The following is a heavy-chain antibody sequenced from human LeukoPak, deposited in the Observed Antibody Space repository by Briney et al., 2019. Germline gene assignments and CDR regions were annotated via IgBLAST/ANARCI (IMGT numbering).Heavy chain of an antibody. Sequence: GGSLRLSCAASGFTFSNYVINWVRQAPGKGLEWVSSISSGSTYIYYADLVKGRFTISRDNSKNTLYLQMNSLRAEDTAVYYCAKDLAPYYDSSGYPSYWGQGTLVTVSS. CDR1: GFTFSNYV. V-gene: IGHV3-21*04. CDR3: AKDLAPYYDSSGYPSY. J-gene: IGHJ4*02. CDR2: ISSGSTYI. D-gene: IGHD3-22*01.